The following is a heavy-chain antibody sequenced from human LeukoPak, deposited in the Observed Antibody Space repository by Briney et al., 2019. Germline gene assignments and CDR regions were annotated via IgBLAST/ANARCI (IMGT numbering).Heavy chain of an antibody. CDR1: GGSFSDYS. D-gene: IGHD6-13*01. CDR2: INHSGGT. J-gene: IGHJ4*02. V-gene: IGHV4-34*01. CDR3: ARAPQAAAVDY. Sequence: SETLSLTCAVYGGSFSDYSWTWIRQPPGKGLEWIGEINHSGGTNHNPSLMSRVIMSVDTSKNQISLKLSSVTAADTAVYYCARAPQAAAVDYWGQGTLVTVSS.